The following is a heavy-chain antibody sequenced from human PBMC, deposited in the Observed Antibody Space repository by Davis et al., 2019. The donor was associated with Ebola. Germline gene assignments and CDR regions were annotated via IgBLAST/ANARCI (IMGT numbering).Heavy chain of an antibody. CDR1: GFTFSRHW. CDR3: AIAAADPGYYWYYGMDV. Sequence: GESLKIFCAASGFTFSRHWMHWVRQVPGKGLVWVSRINGDGSRTTYADSVKGRFTISRDNAKNKLYLQMDSLRGEDTAVYYCAIAAADPGYYWYYGMDVWGKGTTVTVSS. D-gene: IGHD6-13*01. J-gene: IGHJ6*04. CDR2: INGDGSRT. V-gene: IGHV3-74*01.